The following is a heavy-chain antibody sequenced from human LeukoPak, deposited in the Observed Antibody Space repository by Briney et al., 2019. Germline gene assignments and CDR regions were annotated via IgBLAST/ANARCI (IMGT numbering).Heavy chain of an antibody. V-gene: IGHV3-23*01. Sequence: GGSLTLSCAACGLTLYSYAKRWVRHSTGKGREWVSAISSSGGSTYYEDSAKDRCTITRNNSKNTLYLQMNSLRAEDTAVYYCSKDNYSNGLKADNWGQGTLVTVSS. CDR3: SKDNYSNGLKADN. J-gene: IGHJ4*02. CDR2: ISSSGGST. CDR1: GLTLYSYA. D-gene: IGHD5-18*01.